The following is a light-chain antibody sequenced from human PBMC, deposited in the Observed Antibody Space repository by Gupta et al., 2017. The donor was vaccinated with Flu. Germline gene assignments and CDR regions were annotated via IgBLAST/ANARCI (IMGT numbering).Light chain of an antibody. Sequence: DIQMTQSPSTLSASVGDRVTITCRASQSIESWLAWYQQKPGKAPNLLIYKASNLESGVPSRFSGSGSGTEFTLTISSLQPDDFATYYCQQYNSDSWTFGQGTKVEVK. CDR1: QSIESW. J-gene: IGKJ1*01. V-gene: IGKV1-5*03. CDR3: QQYNSDSWT. CDR2: KAS.